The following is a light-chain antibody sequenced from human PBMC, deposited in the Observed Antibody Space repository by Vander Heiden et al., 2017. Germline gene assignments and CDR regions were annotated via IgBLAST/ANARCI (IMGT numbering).Light chain of an antibody. Sequence: SYVLTQPPSVSVAPGQTDTITCGGNNIGSQSVHWYQQKPGPAPVLGRSDDSDRPSGIPERFSGSNSGNTATLTISRVAAGDEADYYCQVWDSSSDHLVFGTGTKVTVL. CDR3: QVWDSSSDHLV. J-gene: IGLJ1*01. CDR2: DDS. V-gene: IGLV3-21*02. CDR1: NIGSQS.